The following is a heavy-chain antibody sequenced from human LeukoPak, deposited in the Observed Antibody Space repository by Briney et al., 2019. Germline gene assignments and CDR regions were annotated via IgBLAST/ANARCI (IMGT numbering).Heavy chain of an antibody. D-gene: IGHD5-12*01. V-gene: IGHV3-33*08. Sequence: GGSLRLSCAASGFTFSSYSMNWVRQAPGKGLEWVAVIWYDGSNKYYADSVKGRFTISRDNSKNTLYLQVNSLRAEDTAVYYCARDYGGYDYSGGLDYWGQGTLVTVSS. J-gene: IGHJ4*02. CDR1: GFTFSSYS. CDR2: IWYDGSNK. CDR3: ARDYGGYDYSGGLDY.